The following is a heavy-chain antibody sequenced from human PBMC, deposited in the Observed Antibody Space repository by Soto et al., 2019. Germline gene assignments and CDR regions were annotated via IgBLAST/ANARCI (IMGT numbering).Heavy chain of an antibody. CDR3: ASHGLRAARRDYYYYGMDV. CDR1: GGTFSSYA. CDR2: IIPIFGTA. J-gene: IGHJ6*02. Sequence: ASVKVSCKAAGGTFSSYAISWVRQAAGQGLEWMGGIIPIFGTANYAQKFQGRVTITADESTSTAYMELSSLRSEDTAVYYCASHGLRAARRDYYYYGMDVWGQGTTVTVSS. D-gene: IGHD6-6*01. V-gene: IGHV1-69*13.